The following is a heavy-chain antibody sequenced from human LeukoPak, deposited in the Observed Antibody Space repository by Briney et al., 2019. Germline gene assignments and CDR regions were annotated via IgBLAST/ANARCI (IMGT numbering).Heavy chain of an antibody. Sequence: ASVKVSCKASGYSFTGYYIHWVRQAPGQGLEWMGRINPNSGGTNYAQKFQGRVTVTWDTSISTAYMELSRLRSDDTAVYYCAREENNYDFDYWGQGTLVTVSS. CDR1: GYSFTGYY. J-gene: IGHJ4*02. D-gene: IGHD4-11*01. CDR2: INPNSGGT. V-gene: IGHV1-2*06. CDR3: AREENNYDFDY.